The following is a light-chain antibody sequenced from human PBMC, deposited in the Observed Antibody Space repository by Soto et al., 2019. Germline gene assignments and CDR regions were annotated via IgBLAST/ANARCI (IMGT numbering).Light chain of an antibody. J-gene: IGLJ2*01. CDR1: SSDVGGYNY. Sequence: QSALTQPASVSGSPGQSITISCTGTSSDVGGYNYVSWYQQHPGKAPKIMIYDVSNRPSGVSNRFSGSKSGNTASLTLSGLQAEDEADYYCSSYTSSSTVVFGGGTKLTVL. CDR2: DVS. CDR3: SSYTSSSTVV. V-gene: IGLV2-14*01.